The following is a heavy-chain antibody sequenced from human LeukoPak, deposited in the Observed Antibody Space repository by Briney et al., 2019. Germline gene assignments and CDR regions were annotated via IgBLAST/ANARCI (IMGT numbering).Heavy chain of an antibody. D-gene: IGHD5-18*01. CDR1: GGSISSSSYY. Sequence: SETLSLTCTVSGGSISSSSYYWGWIRQPPGKGLEWIGSIYYSGSTYYNPSLKSRVTISVDTSKNQFSLKLSSVTAADTAVYYCARRIQLWTKRGYFDYWGQGTLVTVSS. CDR2: IYYSGST. J-gene: IGHJ4*02. V-gene: IGHV4-39*01. CDR3: ARRIQLWTKRGYFDY.